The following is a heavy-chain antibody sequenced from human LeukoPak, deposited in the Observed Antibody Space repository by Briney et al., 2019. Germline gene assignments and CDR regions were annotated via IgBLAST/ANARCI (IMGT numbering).Heavy chain of an antibody. D-gene: IGHD3-3*01. CDR2: ISAYNGNT. CDR3: ARDYDFWSGPRVYYYYGMDV. J-gene: IGHJ6*02. V-gene: IGHV1-18*01. CDR1: GYTFTSYG. Sequence: GASVKVSCKASGYTFTSYGISWVRQAPGQGLEWMGWISAYNGNTNYAQKLQGRVTMTTDTSTSTAYMELRSLRSDDTAVYYCARDYDFWSGPRVYYYYGMDVWGQGTTVTVSS.